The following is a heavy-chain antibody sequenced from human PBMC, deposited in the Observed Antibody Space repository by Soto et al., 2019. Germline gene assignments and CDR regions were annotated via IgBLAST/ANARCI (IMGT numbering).Heavy chain of an antibody. D-gene: IGHD2-2*01. J-gene: IGHJ6*03. CDR1: GYTFTSYD. Sequence: ASVKVSCKASGYTFTSYDINWVRQATGQGLEWMGWMNPNSGNTGYAQKFQGRVTMTRNTSISTAYMELSSLRSEDTAVYYCARDYCSSTSCYGGVDYYYYYMDVRGKGTTVTVSS. CDR3: ARDYCSSTSCYGGVDYYYYYMDV. CDR2: MNPNSGNT. V-gene: IGHV1-8*01.